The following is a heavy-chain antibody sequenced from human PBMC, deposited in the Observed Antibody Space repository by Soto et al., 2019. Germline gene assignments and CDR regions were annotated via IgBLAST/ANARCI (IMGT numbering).Heavy chain of an antibody. CDR3: ARDRGYSGYDHYFDY. CDR1: GGSISSYY. Sequence: QVQLQESGPGLVKPSETLSLTCTVSGGSISSYYWSWIRQPPGKGLEWIGYIYYSGSTNYNPSLMSRVTISVDTSKNQFSLKLSSVTAADTAVYYCARDRGYSGYDHYFDYWGQGTLVTVSS. V-gene: IGHV4-59*01. D-gene: IGHD5-12*01. CDR2: IYYSGST. J-gene: IGHJ4*02.